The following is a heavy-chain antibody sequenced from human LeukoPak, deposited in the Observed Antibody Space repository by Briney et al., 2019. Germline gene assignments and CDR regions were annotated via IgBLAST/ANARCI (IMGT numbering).Heavy chain of an antibody. D-gene: IGHD3-10*01. CDR3: ARDMYYYGSGSYYNLDY. CDR2: INPNSGGT. Sequence: ASVKVSCKASGYTFTGYYMHWVRQAPGQGLEWMGWINPNSGGTNYAQKFQGRVTMTRDTSISTAYMELSRLRSDDTAVYYCARDMYYYGSGSYYNLDYWGQGTLVTVSS. CDR1: GYTFTGYY. V-gene: IGHV1-2*02. J-gene: IGHJ4*02.